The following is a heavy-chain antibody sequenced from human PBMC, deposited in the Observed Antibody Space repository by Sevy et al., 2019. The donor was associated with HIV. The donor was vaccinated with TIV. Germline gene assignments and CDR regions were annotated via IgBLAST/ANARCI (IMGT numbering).Heavy chain of an antibody. J-gene: IGHJ5*02. CDR2: ISSSSSYI. CDR1: GFTFSSYS. CDR3: VRRRVERAVAGGRSPNCFDP. Sequence: GGSLRLSCAASGFTFSSYSMNWVRQAPGKGLEWVSSISSSSSYIYYADSVKGRFTISRDNAKNSLYLQMNSLRAEDTAVYYCVRRRVERAVAGGRSPNCFDPWGQGTLVTVSS. D-gene: IGHD6-19*01. V-gene: IGHV3-21*01.